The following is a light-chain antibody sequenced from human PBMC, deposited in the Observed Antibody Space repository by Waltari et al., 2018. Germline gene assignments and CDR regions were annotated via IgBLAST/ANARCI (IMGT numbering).Light chain of an antibody. CDR2: LAS. CDR1: QSLLYSNGYNF. Sequence: DIVVTQSPLSLPVTPGEPASISCRSCQSLLYSNGYNFLDGYVQNAGQATQFLVYLASNRAFGVPDRFNGSGSGTDFTLKINRVEAEDVGVYYCMQPLQTFGGGTKVEIK. J-gene: IGKJ4*01. CDR3: MQPLQT. V-gene: IGKV2-28*01.